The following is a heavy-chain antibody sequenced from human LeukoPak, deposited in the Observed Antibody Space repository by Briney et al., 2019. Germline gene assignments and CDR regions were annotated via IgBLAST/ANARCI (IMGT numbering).Heavy chain of an antibody. V-gene: IGHV3-48*03. J-gene: IGHJ4*02. Sequence: GGSLRLSCAASGFTFSDFEMNWVRQVPGKGLEWVSHNDGGGGSIFYADSVKGRFTVSRDNAKNSLYLQMNSLRVEDTAIYYCARELLLCGGDCNDYWGQGTLVTVSS. D-gene: IGHD2-21*02. CDR2: NDGGGGSI. CDR3: ARELLLCGGDCNDY. CDR1: GFTFSDFE.